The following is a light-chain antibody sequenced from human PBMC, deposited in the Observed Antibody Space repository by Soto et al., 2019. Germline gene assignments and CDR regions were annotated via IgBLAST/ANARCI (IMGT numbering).Light chain of an antibody. J-gene: IGKJ1*01. Sequence: EIVLTQSPGTLSLSPGERATLSCRASQSVSSSYLAWYQQKPGQAPRLLIYGASSRATGIPDRFSGRGSGTDFTLTISRLEPEDFAVYYCQQYGSSPSWTFGQGTKV. CDR1: QSVSSSY. V-gene: IGKV3-20*01. CDR3: QQYGSSPSWT. CDR2: GAS.